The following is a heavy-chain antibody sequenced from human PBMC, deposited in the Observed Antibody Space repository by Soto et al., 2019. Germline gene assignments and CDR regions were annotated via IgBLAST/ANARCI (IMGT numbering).Heavy chain of an antibody. CDR3: ARVDGSPSVTYTYYYYYYGMDV. CDR1: GGTFSSYA. V-gene: IGHV1-69*13. J-gene: IGHJ6*02. D-gene: IGHD4-17*01. CDR2: IIPIFGTA. Sequence: SVKVSCKASGGTFSSYAISWVRQAPGQGLEWMGGIIPIFGTANYAQKFQGRVTITADESTSTAYMELSSLRSEDTAVYYCARVDGSPSVTYTYYYYYYGMDVWGQGTTVTAP.